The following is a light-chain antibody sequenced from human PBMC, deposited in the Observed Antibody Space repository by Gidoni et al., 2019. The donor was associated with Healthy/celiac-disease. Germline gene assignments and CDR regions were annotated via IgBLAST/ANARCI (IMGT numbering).Light chain of an antibody. CDR1: QSLLHSNGINY. V-gene: IGKV2-28*01. CDR2: LGS. J-gene: IGKJ2*04. Sequence: DIVMTQSPLSLPVTPGEHASISCRSSQSLLHSNGINYFDWYLQKQGQSPQLLIYLGSNRASGVPDRFSGSGSGTDFTLKISRVEAEDVGVYYCMQALQTPRCSFXQXTKLEIK. CDR3: MQALQTPRCS.